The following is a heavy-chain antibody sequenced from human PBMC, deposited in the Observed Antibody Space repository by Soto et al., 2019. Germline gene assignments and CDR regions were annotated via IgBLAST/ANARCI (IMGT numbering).Heavy chain of an antibody. J-gene: IGHJ4*02. CDR3: AKDLYSGRYSSYYFHH. CDR1: GFTFKSFA. D-gene: IGHD1-26*01. Sequence: GGSLRLSCAASGFTFKSFAMHWVRQAPGKGLEWVAFISDDGSNQYFADSVMGRCTISRDNSENTVSLQIDSLRPGDTAVYYCAKDLYSGRYSSYYFHHWGQGILVTVSS. V-gene: IGHV3-30*18. CDR2: ISDDGSNQ.